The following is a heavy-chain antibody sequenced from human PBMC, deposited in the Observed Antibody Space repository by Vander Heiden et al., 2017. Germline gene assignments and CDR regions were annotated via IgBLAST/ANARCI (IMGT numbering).Heavy chain of an antibody. V-gene: IGHV4-39*01. CDR1: VVVSVRRSFYY. J-gene: IGHJ4*02. Sequence: QLQQQEWGPALVKPSEPLSLSCNLSVVVSVRRSFYYCVWTRQPRWQGLAWRGTVYYSGTINYDPTLRSRLSISLGTSKSQLSLKLTSVTATDAAVYFCVRPSEDAYNIDFWRQGTLVTVSS. CDR3: VRPSEDAYNIDF. D-gene: IGHD1-1*01. CDR2: VYYSGTI.